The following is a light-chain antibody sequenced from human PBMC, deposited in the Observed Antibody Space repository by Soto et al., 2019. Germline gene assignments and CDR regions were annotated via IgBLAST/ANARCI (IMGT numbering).Light chain of an antibody. Sequence: QSALTQPRSVSGSPGQSVTISCTGTSSDVGGYNYVSWYQQHPGKAPKLMIYDVSQRPSGVPDRFSGSKSGNTASLTISGLQAEDEAHYYCCSYAAIYVFGTGTKVTVL. CDR3: CSYAAIYV. V-gene: IGLV2-11*01. CDR2: DVS. CDR1: SSDVGGYNY. J-gene: IGLJ1*01.